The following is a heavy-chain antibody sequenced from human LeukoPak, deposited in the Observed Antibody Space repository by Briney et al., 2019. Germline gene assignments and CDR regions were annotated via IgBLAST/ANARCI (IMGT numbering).Heavy chain of an antibody. CDR1: GFIFSSYA. CDR3: AKSPRDGYNFAY. V-gene: IGHV3-23*01. J-gene: IGHJ4*02. Sequence: TGGSLRLSCAASGFIFSSYAMSWVRQAPGKGLEWVSAISGSGGSTYYADSVKGRFTISRDNSKNTLYLQMNSLRAEDTAVYYCAKSPRDGYNFAYWGQGTLVTVSS. D-gene: IGHD5-24*01. CDR2: ISGSGGST.